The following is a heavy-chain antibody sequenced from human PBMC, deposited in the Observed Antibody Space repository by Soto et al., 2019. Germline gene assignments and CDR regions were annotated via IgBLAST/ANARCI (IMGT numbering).Heavy chain of an antibody. CDR1: GYTFTSYA. V-gene: IGHV1-3*01. J-gene: IGHJ4*02. CDR2: INAGNGNT. D-gene: IGHD3-22*01. Sequence: GASVNGSRKASGYTFTSYAMHWVRQAPGQRLEWMGWINAGNGNTKYSQKFQGRVTITRDTSASTVYMELSSLRSEDTAVYYCARDYYKYYDSSGYYRSPAYWGQGTLVTVSS. CDR3: ARDYYKYYDSSGYYRSPAY.